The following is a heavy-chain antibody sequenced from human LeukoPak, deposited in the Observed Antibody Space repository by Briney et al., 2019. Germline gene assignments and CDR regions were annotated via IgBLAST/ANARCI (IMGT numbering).Heavy chain of an antibody. Sequence: PGGSLRLSCAASGFTFRSYPMNWVRQAPGKGLEWVSTISGSGGSTYYADSVKGRFTISRDNSKNMLYLQMNRLRAEDTAIYYCAKERTQTTSFDYWGQGTLVTVSS. J-gene: IGHJ4*02. V-gene: IGHV3-23*01. CDR1: GFTFRSYP. CDR3: AKERTQTTSFDY. D-gene: IGHD2/OR15-2a*01. CDR2: ISGSGGST.